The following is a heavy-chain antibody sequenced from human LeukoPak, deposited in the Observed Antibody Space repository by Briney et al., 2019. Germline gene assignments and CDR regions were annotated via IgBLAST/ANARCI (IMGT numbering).Heavy chain of an antibody. D-gene: IGHD6-13*01. CDR1: GFTFSNYN. Sequence: GGSLRLSCAASGFTFSNYNMNWVRQAPGKGLEWVSSISSSGSYIYYADSVKGRFTISRDNSKNTLYLQMNSLRAEDTAVYCCAKAPSIAAAGTFDYWGQGTLVTVSS. CDR3: AKAPSIAAAGTFDY. V-gene: IGHV3-21*04. CDR2: ISSSGSYI. J-gene: IGHJ4*02.